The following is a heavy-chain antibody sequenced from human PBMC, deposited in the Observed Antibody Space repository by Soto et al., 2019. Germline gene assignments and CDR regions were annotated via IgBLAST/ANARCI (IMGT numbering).Heavy chain of an antibody. CDR1: GYTFTSYG. Sequence: ASVKVSCKASGYTFTSYGISWGRQAPGQGLEWMGWINAYNGNTNYAQKLQGRVTITTDTSTSTAYMELSSLRSEDTAVYYCARAVAVAADFDYWGQGTLVTVSS. J-gene: IGHJ4*02. CDR3: ARAVAVAADFDY. CDR2: INAYNGNT. D-gene: IGHD6-19*01. V-gene: IGHV1-18*01.